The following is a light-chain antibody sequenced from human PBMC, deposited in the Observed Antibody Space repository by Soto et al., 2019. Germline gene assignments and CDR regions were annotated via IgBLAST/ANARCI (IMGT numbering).Light chain of an antibody. CDR1: SSDIGTYNY. CDR3: SSYTSSGTHWV. Sequence: QCALTQPASVSGSPGQSITISCTGSSSDIGTYNYLSWYQQHPGKAPKLMIYEVSDRPSGISNRFSGSKSGNTASLTISGLQAEDEADYYCSSYTSSGTHWVFGGGTKLTVL. J-gene: IGLJ3*02. CDR2: EVS. V-gene: IGLV2-14*01.